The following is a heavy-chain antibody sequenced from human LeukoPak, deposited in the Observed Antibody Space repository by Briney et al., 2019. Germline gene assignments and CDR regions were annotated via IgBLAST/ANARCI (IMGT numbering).Heavy chain of an antibody. D-gene: IGHD3-16*02. CDR1: GFTFSSYA. V-gene: IGHV3-30*04. Sequence: GGSLRLSCAASGFTFSSYAMHWVRQAPGKGLEWVAVISYDGSNKYYADSVKGRFTSSRDNSKNTLYLQMNSLRAEDTAVYYCARGGEGVWGSYRLYYYYYYGMDVWGQGTTVTVSS. CDR3: ARGGEGVWGSYRLYYYYYYGMDV. J-gene: IGHJ6*02. CDR2: ISYDGSNK.